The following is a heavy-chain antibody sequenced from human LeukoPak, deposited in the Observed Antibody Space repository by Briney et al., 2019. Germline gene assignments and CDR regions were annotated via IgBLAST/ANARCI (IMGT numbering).Heavy chain of an antibody. V-gene: IGHV3-74*01. CDR2: IHSDGSRT. Sequence: GGSLRLSCAASGFAFSRYWMHWVRKAPGKGLVWVSRIHSDGSRTSYADSVRGRFTISRDNAKKTLDLQMTSLRAEDTGVYYCAKDRPHPSAEPTNFDYWGQGTLVTVSS. CDR3: AKDRPHPSAEPTNFDY. CDR1: GFAFSRYW. D-gene: IGHD1-14*01. J-gene: IGHJ4*02.